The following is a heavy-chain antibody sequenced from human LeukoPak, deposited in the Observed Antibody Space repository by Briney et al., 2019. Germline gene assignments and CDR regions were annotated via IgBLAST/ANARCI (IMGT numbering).Heavy chain of an antibody. CDR3: ARDHSSPHYYYYMDV. D-gene: IGHD6-6*01. Sequence: SVKVSCKASGGTFSSYAISWVRQAPGQGLEWMGGIIPIFGTANYAQKFQGRVTITTDESTSTAYMELSSLRSDDTAVYYCARDHSSPHYYYYMDVWGKGTTVTVSS. CDR2: IIPIFGTA. J-gene: IGHJ6*03. V-gene: IGHV1-69*05. CDR1: GGTFSSYA.